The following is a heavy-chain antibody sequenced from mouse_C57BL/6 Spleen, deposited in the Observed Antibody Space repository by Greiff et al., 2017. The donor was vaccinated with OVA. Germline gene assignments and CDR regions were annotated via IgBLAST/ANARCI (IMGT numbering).Heavy chain of an antibody. D-gene: IGHD2-4*01. V-gene: IGHV5-17*01. CDR1: GFTFSDYG. CDR2: ISSGSSTI. CDR3: ARQDYPAWFAY. Sequence: VQLKESGGGLVKPGGSLKLSCAASGFTFSDYGMHWVRQAPEKGLEWVAYISSGSSTIYYADTVKGRFTISRDNTKNTLFLRMTNLRSEDAAKCYCARQDYPAWFAYWGQGTLVTVSA. J-gene: IGHJ3*01.